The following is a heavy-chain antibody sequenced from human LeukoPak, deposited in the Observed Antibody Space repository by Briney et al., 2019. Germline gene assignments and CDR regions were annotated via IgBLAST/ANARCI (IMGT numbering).Heavy chain of an antibody. Sequence: ASVKVSCKASGYTFTSYGISWVRQAPGQGLEWMGWISAYNGNTNYAQKLRGRVTMTTDTSTSTAYMELRSLRSDDTAVYYCARDLPSRYCSGGSCYYDYWGQGTLVTVSS. J-gene: IGHJ4*02. CDR1: GYTFTSYG. CDR2: ISAYNGNT. D-gene: IGHD2-15*01. CDR3: ARDLPSRYCSGGSCYYDY. V-gene: IGHV1-18*01.